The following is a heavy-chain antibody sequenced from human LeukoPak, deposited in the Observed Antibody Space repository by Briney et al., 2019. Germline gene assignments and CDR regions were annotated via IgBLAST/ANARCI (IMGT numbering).Heavy chain of an antibody. CDR1: GFTFSSYS. CDR2: ISSSSSYI. V-gene: IGHV3-21*04. Sequence: PGGSLRLSCAASGFTFSSYSMNWVRQAPGKGLEWVSSISSSSSYIYYADSVKGRFTISRDNSKNTLYLQMNSLRAEDTAVYYCAKDFTWFGELFDYWGQGTLVTVSS. CDR3: AKDFTWFGELFDY. J-gene: IGHJ4*02. D-gene: IGHD3-10*01.